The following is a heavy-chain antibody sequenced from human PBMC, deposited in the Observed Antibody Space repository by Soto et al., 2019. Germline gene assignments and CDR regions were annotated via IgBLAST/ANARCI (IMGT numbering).Heavy chain of an antibody. CDR2: ISYDGSNK. CDR1: GFTFSSYA. CDR3: AKAHILYSSGWYESDY. J-gene: IGHJ4*02. V-gene: IGHV3-30-3*01. D-gene: IGHD6-19*01. Sequence: PGGSLRLSCAASGFTFSSYAMHWVRQAPGKGLEWVAVISYDGSNKYYADSVKGRFTISRDNSKNTLYLQMNSLRAEDTAVYYCAKAHILYSSGWYESDYWGQGTLVTVSS.